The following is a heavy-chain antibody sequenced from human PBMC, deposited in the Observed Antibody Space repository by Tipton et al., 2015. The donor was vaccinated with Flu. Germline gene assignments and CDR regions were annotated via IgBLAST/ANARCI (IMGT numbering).Heavy chain of an antibody. CDR2: ISHDGYSK. Sequence: SLRLSCKTASIFNAHWVRQAPGKGLEWVAAISHDGYSKYYAASVKGRFTTSRDNSEKTRHLQMDSLRTDDTAVYYCVKAEYSSGYCDVFELWGQGTRVTVSS. D-gene: IGHD6-19*01. V-gene: IGHV3-30-3*02. J-gene: IGHJ3*01. CDR1: SIFN. CDR3: VKAEYSSGYCDVFEL.